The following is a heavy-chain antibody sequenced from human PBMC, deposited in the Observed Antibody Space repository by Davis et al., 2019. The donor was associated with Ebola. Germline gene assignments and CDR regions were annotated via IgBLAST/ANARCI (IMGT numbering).Heavy chain of an antibody. CDR1: GGSISSYY. Sequence: MPSETLSLTCTVSGGSISSYYWSWIRQPLGKGLEWIGYIYYSGSTNYNPSLKSRVTISVDTSKNQFSLKLSSVTAADTAVYYCARVLYYYDSSGYYGYWGQGTLVTVSS. CDR2: IYYSGST. D-gene: IGHD3-22*01. CDR3: ARVLYYYDSSGYYGY. V-gene: IGHV4-59*08. J-gene: IGHJ4*02.